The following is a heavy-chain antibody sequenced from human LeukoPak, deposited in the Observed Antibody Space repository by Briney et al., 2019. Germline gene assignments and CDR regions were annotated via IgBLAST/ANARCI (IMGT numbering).Heavy chain of an antibody. D-gene: IGHD3-3*01. CDR2: IYYSGST. Sequence: PSETLSLTCTVSGGSIRSTSYYWRWIRQPPGKGLEWIGSIYYSGSTYYNPSLKSRVTISVDTSKNQFSLKLSSVTAADTAVYYCGRLFYDFWSGHYYYYMDVWGKGTTVTVSS. CDR3: GRLFYDFWSGHYYYYMDV. V-gene: IGHV4-39*01. CDR1: GGSIRSTSYY. J-gene: IGHJ6*03.